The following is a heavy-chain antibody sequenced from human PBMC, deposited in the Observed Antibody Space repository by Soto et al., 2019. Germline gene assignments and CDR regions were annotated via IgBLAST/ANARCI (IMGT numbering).Heavy chain of an antibody. Sequence: EVQLLESGGGLVQPGGSLRLFCAASGFTFSDYAMSWVRQAQGKGLEWVSTISGSGEDTYYADSVRGRFTISRDISKNTVDLQMNSPRAEDTAVYYCAKGGRTSGWYGDFDYWGQGTLVTVSS. CDR2: ISGSGEDT. CDR3: AKGGRTSGWYGDFDY. CDR1: GFTFSDYA. J-gene: IGHJ4*02. V-gene: IGHV3-23*01. D-gene: IGHD6-19*01.